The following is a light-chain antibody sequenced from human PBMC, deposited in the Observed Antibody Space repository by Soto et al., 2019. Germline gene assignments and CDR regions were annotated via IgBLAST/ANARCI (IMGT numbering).Light chain of an antibody. CDR2: KAS. Sequence: DIEMTQSPSTLSAFVGDRVTITCRASQSISNWLAWYQQKPGKAPKLLIQKASSLESGVPSRFSGSGSGTEFTLTISSLQPDDFATYYCQQYNTYSTFGQGTKVEI. V-gene: IGKV1-5*03. J-gene: IGKJ1*01. CDR3: QQYNTYST. CDR1: QSISNW.